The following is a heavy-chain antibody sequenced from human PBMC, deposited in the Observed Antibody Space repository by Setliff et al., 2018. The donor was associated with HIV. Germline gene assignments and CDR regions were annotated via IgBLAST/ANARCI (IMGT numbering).Heavy chain of an antibody. CDR1: RFTFSNYA. D-gene: IGHD3-10*01. J-gene: IGHJ3*02. Sequence: GGSLRLSCAASRFTFSNYAMGWVRQGPGKGLEWVSTIGAAGYPTHYAESVKGRFTISKDNSQNALYLQMNSLTDEDTAVYYCAKVFAFGVDGFDIWGQGTMVTVSS. CDR2: IGAAGYPT. CDR3: AKVFAFGVDGFDI. V-gene: IGHV3-23*01.